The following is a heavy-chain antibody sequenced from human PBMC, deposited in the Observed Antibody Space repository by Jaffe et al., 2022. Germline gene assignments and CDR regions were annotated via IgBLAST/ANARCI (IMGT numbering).Heavy chain of an antibody. Sequence: QVQLQESGPGLVKPSETLSLTCAVSGYSISSGYYWGWIRQPPGKGLEWIGSIYHSGSTYYNPSLKSRVTISVDTSKNQFSLKLSSVTAADTAVYYCARGGKYSSGRGFDYWGQGTLVTVSS. D-gene: IGHD6-19*01. J-gene: IGHJ4*02. CDR2: IYHSGST. V-gene: IGHV4-38-2*01. CDR3: ARGGKYSSGRGFDY. CDR1: GYSISSGYY.